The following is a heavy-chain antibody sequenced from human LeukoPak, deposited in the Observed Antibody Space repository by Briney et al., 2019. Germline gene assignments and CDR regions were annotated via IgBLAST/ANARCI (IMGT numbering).Heavy chain of an antibody. Sequence: SETLSLTCTVSGGSISSYYWSWIRQPPGKGLERIGYIYYSGSTNYNPSLKSRVTISVDTSKNQFSLKLSSVTAADTAVYYCARHGSDSSLTYDYWGQGTLVTVSS. CDR1: GGSISSYY. J-gene: IGHJ4*02. D-gene: IGHD3-22*01. V-gene: IGHV4-59*08. CDR3: ARHGSDSSLTYDY. CDR2: IYYSGST.